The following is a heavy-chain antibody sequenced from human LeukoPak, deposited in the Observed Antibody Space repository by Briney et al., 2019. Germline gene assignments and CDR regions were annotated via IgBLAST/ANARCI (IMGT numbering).Heavy chain of an antibody. CDR2: ISTSSSTI. Sequence: PGGSLRLSCAASGFTFSSYTMNWVRQAPGKGLEWASYISTSSSTIYYADSVKGRFTISRDNAKNSLYLQLNSLRAEDTAVYYCARGYDFWSGFDSWGQGTLVTVSS. D-gene: IGHD3-3*01. J-gene: IGHJ4*02. CDR3: ARGYDFWSGFDS. CDR1: GFTFSSYT. V-gene: IGHV3-48*01.